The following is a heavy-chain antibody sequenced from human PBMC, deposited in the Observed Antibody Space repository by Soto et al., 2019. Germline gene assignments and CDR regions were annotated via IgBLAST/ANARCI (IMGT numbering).Heavy chain of an antibody. Sequence: QVQLVESGGGVVQPGRSLRLSCAASGFTFGNFGMHWVRQAPGKGLEWVADIANDGSYAYYADSVKGRFTVPRDNSKYPVWLLMNRLTAEDTAVYYCARGCSGGTNCFYLDFWGQGILVTVSS. J-gene: IGHJ4*02. CDR3: ARGCSGGTNCFYLDF. D-gene: IGHD1-7*01. V-gene: IGHV3-30*03. CDR1: GFTFGNFG. CDR2: IANDGSYA.